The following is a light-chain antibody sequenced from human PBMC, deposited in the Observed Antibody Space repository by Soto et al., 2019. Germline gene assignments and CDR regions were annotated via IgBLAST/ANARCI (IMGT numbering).Light chain of an antibody. J-gene: IGLJ3*02. CDR1: TFNIGSTY. V-gene: IGLV1-47*01. Sequence: QSVLTQPPSASGTPGQRVTISCSGSTFNIGSTYVYWYQQLPGTAPKLLIYRNNRRPSGVPDRFSGSKSGTSASLAISGLRSEDEADYYCAAWDDSLSGFHWVFGGGTKLTVL. CDR3: AAWDDSLSGFHWV. CDR2: RNN.